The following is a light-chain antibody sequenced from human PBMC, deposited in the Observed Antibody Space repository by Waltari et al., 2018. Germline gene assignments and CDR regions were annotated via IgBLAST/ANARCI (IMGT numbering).Light chain of an antibody. J-gene: IGLJ3*02. CDR2: YDT. CDR3: QLWVSSNDLGV. Sequence: SYVLTQPPSVSVAPGKTARITCGGNIGSKSVHWYQQKPGQAPVVVIYYDTDRPSGIPERVSGANARNTATLTISRVEAGDEADYYCQLWVSSNDLGVFGGGTKLAVL. CDR1: IGSKS. V-gene: IGLV3-21*04.